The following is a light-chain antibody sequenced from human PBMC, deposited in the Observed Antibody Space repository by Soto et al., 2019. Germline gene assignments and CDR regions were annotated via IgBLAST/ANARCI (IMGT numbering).Light chain of an antibody. CDR2: IAS. CDR3: QQYGSSPWT. Sequence: EIVLTQSPGTLSLSPGERATLSCRASQSVSSNYLAWYQQKTGQTPQLLIYIASSRAPGIPDRFSGSGSGTHFTLTISRVEPEDFAVYYCQQYGSSPWTFGQGTKVEIK. CDR1: QSVSSNY. V-gene: IGKV3-20*01. J-gene: IGKJ1*01.